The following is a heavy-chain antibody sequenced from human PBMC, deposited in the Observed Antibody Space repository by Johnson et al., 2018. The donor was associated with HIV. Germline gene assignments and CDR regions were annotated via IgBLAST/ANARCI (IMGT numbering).Heavy chain of an antibody. Sequence: VQLVESGGGLIQPGGSLRLACAVSGFTVSGNYMSWVRRTPGKGLEWVAVIYSDESTYYAAFVKGRFTISRDDSNNTVFLQMTSLRAEDTAVYYCARDGSSSWYGGDALDIWGQGTMVTVSS. J-gene: IGHJ3*02. CDR1: GFTVSGNY. CDR3: ARDGSSSWYGGDALDI. V-gene: IGHV3-53*01. CDR2: IYSDEST. D-gene: IGHD6-13*01.